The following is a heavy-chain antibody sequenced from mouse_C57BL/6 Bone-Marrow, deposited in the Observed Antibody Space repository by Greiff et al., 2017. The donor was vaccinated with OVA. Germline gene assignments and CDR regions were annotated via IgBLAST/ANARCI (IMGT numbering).Heavy chain of an antibody. J-gene: IGHJ2*01. CDR3: ARLYYGNYYFDY. D-gene: IGHD2-1*01. CDR2: IDPSDSET. CDR1: GYTFTSYW. V-gene: IGHV1-52*01. Sequence: VQLQQSGAELVRPGSSVKLSCKASGYTFTSYWMHWVKQRPIQGLEWIGNIDPSDSETHYNQKFKDKATLTVDKSSSTAYMQLSSLTSEDSAVYYCARLYYGNYYFDYWGQGTTLTVSS.